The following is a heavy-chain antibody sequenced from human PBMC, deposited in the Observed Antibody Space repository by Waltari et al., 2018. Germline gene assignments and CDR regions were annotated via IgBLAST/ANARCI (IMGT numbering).Heavy chain of an antibody. J-gene: IGHJ5*02. V-gene: IGHV2-5*01. Sequence: QITLKESGPTLVKPTQTLTLTCTFSGFSLSTSGVGLGWIRQPPGKAREWLALIYWNDDKRYSPSLKSRLTITKDTSKNQVVLTMTNMDPVDTATYYCAHRLGGHDYGDYGGGWWFDPWGQGTLVTVSS. D-gene: IGHD4-17*01. CDR3: AHRLGGHDYGDYGGGWWFDP. CDR1: GFSLSTSGVG. CDR2: IYWNDDK.